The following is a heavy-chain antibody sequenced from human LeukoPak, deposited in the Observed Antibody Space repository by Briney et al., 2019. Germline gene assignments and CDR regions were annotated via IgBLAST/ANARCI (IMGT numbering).Heavy chain of an antibody. Sequence: GGSLRLSCAASGFTFSSYSMNWVRQAPGKGLEWVSSISSSSSYIYYADSVKGRFTISRDNARSSLYLQMNSLRAEDTAVYYCARDGLAAATLHWCFDLWGRGTLVTVSS. V-gene: IGHV3-21*01. CDR3: ARDGLAAATLHWCFDL. D-gene: IGHD2-15*01. CDR2: ISSSSSYI. J-gene: IGHJ2*01. CDR1: GFTFSSYS.